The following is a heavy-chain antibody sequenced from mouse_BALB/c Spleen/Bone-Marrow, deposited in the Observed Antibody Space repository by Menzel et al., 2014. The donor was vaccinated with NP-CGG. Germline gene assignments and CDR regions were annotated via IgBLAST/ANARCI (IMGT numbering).Heavy chain of an antibody. CDR1: GYTFTSYW. V-gene: IGHV1-7*01. J-gene: IGHJ3*01. D-gene: IGHD4-1*01. CDR2: INPSTGYT. CDR3: ARSAPWDGFAY. Sequence: VQLQQSGAELAKPGASVKMSCKAPGYTFTSYWMHWVKQRPGQGLEWIGYINPSTGYTEYNQKFKDKATLTADESSSTAYMQLSSLTSEDSAVYYCARSAPWDGFAYWGQGTLVTVSA.